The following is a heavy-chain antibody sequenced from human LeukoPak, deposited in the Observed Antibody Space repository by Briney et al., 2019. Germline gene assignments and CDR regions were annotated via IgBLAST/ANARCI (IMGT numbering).Heavy chain of an antibody. Sequence: GGSLRLSCAGSGFTLSSNAMHWVRQAPGKGLEWVAVLLYDGSSKYYADSVKGRFAISRDNSKNTLYLQMNSLRAEDTAVYYCAKAYGYCTTTSCSHEEFDYWGQGTLVTVSS. V-gene: IGHV3-30*09. CDR1: GFTLSSNA. D-gene: IGHD2-2*01. J-gene: IGHJ4*02. CDR2: LLYDGSSK. CDR3: AKAYGYCTTTSCSHEEFDY.